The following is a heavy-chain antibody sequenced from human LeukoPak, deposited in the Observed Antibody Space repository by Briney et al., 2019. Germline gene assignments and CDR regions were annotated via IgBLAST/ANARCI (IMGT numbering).Heavy chain of an antibody. CDR2: IKPDGGDK. J-gene: IGHJ5*02. D-gene: IGHD6-13*01. Sequence: GTSLRLSCAASGFTFSGYWMSWVRQPPGKGLEWVANIKPDGGDKYYVDSVKGRFTISRDNAENSLYLQMNSLRAEDTAVYYCAKSGSWYRELDNWFDPWGQGTLVTVSS. CDR1: GFTFSGYW. CDR3: AKSGSWYRELDNWFDP. V-gene: IGHV3-7*05.